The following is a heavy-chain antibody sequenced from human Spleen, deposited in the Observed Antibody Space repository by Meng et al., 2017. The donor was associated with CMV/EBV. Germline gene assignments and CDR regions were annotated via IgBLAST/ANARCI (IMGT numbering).Heavy chain of an antibody. Sequence: GESLKISCAAYGFTFSYYAMSWVRQAPGKGPEWVSVIYSGSSTTYYADPVEGRFTVSRDDSKNTLYLQMDSLRAEDTAVYYCAKSYELPLDAFDIWGQGTMVTVSS. J-gene: IGHJ3*02. CDR2: IYSGSSTT. CDR3: AKSYELPLDAFDI. D-gene: IGHD2-2*01. V-gene: IGHV3-23*03. CDR1: GFTFSYYA.